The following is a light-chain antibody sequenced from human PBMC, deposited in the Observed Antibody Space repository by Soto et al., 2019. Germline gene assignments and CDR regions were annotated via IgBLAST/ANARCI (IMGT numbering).Light chain of an antibody. J-gene: IGLJ2*01. CDR1: SSNIGSNY. Sequence: QSVLTQPPSASGTPGQRVTISCSGSSSNIGSNYVYWYQQLPGTAPKLLVYWNNQRPSDVPDRFSGSKSGTSASLAISGLRSEDEADYYCATWDDSLSVVVFGGGTKLTVL. CDR3: ATWDDSLSVVV. V-gene: IGLV1-47*01. CDR2: WNN.